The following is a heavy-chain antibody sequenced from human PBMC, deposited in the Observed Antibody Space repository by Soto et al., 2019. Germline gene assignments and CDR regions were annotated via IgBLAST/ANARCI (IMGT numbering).Heavy chain of an antibody. CDR1: GYTFTSYG. J-gene: IGHJ5*02. CDR3: ARGTDSSGWLVYNWFDP. Sequence: GASVKVSCKASGYTFTSYGISWVRQAPGQGLEWMGWISAYNGNTNYAQKLQGRVTMTTDTSTSTAYVELRSLRSDDTAVYYCARGTDSSGWLVYNWFDPWGQGTLVTVSS. D-gene: IGHD6-19*01. V-gene: IGHV1-18*01. CDR2: ISAYNGNT.